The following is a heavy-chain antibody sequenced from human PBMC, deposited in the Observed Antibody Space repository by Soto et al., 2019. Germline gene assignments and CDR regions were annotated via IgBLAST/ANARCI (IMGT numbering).Heavy chain of an antibody. J-gene: IGHJ4*02. D-gene: IGHD3-9*01. CDR1: GFTFSSYA. CDR3: AREAYDDILTGYYESPTFDY. CDR2: ISYDGSNK. Sequence: PGGSLRLSCAASGFTFSSYAMHWVRQAPGKGLEWVAVISYDGSNKYYADSVKGRFTISRDNSKNTLYLQMNSLRAEDTAVYYCAREAYDDILTGYYESPTFDYWGQGTLVTVSS. V-gene: IGHV3-30-3*01.